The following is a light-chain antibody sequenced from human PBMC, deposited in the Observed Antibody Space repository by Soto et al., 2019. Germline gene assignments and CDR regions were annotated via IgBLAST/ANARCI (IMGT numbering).Light chain of an antibody. V-gene: IGKV2-30*02. J-gene: IGKJ1*01. CDR3: MQGTYWLCT. CDR1: HSLVHSSGNTY. CDR2: RVS. Sequence: PHSLPVTLGQSASISCRSSHSLVHSSGNTYLNWFLQRPGHAPRRLIYRVSNRDSGVPDRFSGSGSGIDFTLKISRVQAEDVGVYCCMQGTYWLCTFGQVSKADVK.